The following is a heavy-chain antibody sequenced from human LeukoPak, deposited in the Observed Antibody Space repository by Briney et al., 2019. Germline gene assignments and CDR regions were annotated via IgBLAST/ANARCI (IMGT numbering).Heavy chain of an antibody. CDR3: ARNYYGGNPIVYYLDY. CDR2: INGDGSDT. Sequence: PGGFLRLSCAASGFTFNNYWMHWVRQAPGKGLVWVSRINGDGSDTNYAGSVKGRFTISRDNAKNTVYLQMNSLRAEDTAVYYCARNYYGGNPIVYYLDYWGQGTLVTVSS. CDR1: GFTFNNYW. V-gene: IGHV3-74*01. D-gene: IGHD4-23*01. J-gene: IGHJ4*02.